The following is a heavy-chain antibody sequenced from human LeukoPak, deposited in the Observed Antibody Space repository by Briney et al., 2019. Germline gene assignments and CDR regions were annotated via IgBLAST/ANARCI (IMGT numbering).Heavy chain of an antibody. D-gene: IGHD3-9*01. Sequence: SETLSLTCAVYGGSFSGYYWSWIRQPPGKGLEWIGEINHSGGTNCNPSLKSRVTISVDTSKNQFSLKLSSVTAADTAVYYCVRGRQDYDILTGYNYYYYMDVWGKGTTVTVSS. CDR3: VRGRQDYDILTGYNYYYYMDV. J-gene: IGHJ6*03. CDR1: GGSFSGYY. CDR2: INHSGGT. V-gene: IGHV4-34*01.